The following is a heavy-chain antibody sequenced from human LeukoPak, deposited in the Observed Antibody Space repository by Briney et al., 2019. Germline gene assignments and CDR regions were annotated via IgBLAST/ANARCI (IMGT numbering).Heavy chain of an antibody. V-gene: IGHV1-2*02. CDR3: ARGYCSGGSCYSVSPWWYFDL. J-gene: IGHJ2*01. CDR1: GYTFTGYY. CDR2: INPNSGGT. Sequence: GASVKVSCKASGYTFTGYYMHWVRQAPGQGLEGLGWINPNSGGTNYAQKFQGRVTMTRDTSISTAYMELSRLRSDDTAVYYCARGYCSGGSCYSVSPWWYFDLWGRGTLVTVSS. D-gene: IGHD2-15*01.